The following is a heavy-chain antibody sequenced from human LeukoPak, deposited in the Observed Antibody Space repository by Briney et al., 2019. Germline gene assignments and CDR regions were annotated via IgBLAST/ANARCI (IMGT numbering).Heavy chain of an antibody. D-gene: IGHD6-19*01. Sequence: SETLSLTCAVYGGSFSGYYWSWIRQPPGKGLEWIGEINHSGSTNYNPSLKSRVTISVDTSKNQFSLKLSCVTAADTAVYYSARGGAREWLVLGFWGQGTLVTVSS. J-gene: IGHJ4*02. CDR1: GGSFSGYY. CDR2: INHSGST. CDR3: ARGGAREWLVLGF. V-gene: IGHV4-34*01.